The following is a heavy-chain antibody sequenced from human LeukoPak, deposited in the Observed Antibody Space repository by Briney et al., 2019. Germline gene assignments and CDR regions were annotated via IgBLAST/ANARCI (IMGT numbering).Heavy chain of an antibody. CDR3: ARANMIVVANYYMDV. CDR2: IYYSGST. J-gene: IGHJ6*03. Sequence: PSETLSLTCTVSGGSISSYYWSWIRQPSGKGLEWIGYIYYSGSTNYNPSLKSRVTISVDTSKNQFSLKLSSVTAADTAVYYCARANMIVVANYYMDVWGKGTTVTVSS. V-gene: IGHV4-59*01. D-gene: IGHD3-22*01. CDR1: GGSISSYY.